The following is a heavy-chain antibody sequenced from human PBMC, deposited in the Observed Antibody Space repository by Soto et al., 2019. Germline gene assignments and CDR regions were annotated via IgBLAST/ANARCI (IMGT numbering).Heavy chain of an antibody. CDR3: ARWVVKLAVGSYYYYGMDP. J-gene: IGHJ6*02. V-gene: IGHV1-69*06. CDR2: IIPLFDTP. D-gene: IGHD2-15*01. Sequence: QVQLVQSGAEVRKPGSSVKVSCRTSAGTFTSYAFSWVRQAPGQGLEWMGNIIPLFDTPIYAQKFRDRVAISADKSTSTVYMELSSLRSDATAVYFCARWVVKLAVGSYYYYGMDPWGQGTPVIVSS. CDR1: AGTFTSYA.